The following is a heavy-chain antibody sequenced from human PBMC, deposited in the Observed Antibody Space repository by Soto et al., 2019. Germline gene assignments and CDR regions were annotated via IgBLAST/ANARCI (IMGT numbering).Heavy chain of an antibody. CDR2: IYYSGSS. J-gene: IGHJ6*02. CDR3: ARDPLSLYGMDV. Sequence: SETLPLTCILSRGSISSDDYYWSWIRQPPGKGLEWIVYIYYSGSSYYNPSLKSRVTMSVNTSKNQFSLKLRSVTAADTAVYYCARDPLSLYGMDVWGQGTMVTVSS. V-gene: IGHV4-30-4*01. CDR1: RGSISSDDYY.